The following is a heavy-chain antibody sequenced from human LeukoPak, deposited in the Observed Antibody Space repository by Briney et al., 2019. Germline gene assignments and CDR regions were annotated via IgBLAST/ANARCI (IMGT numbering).Heavy chain of an antibody. Sequence: SVKVSCKASGVTFSIYAISWVRQAPGQGLEWMGGIIPIFGTANYAQKFHGRVTITTDEYTRPAYMELSSLRSEDTAVYYCARGMTVTTSFDYWGQGTLVTVSS. CDR3: ARGMTVTTSFDY. V-gene: IGHV1-69*05. J-gene: IGHJ4*02. D-gene: IGHD4-17*01. CDR2: IIPIFGTA. CDR1: GVTFSIYA.